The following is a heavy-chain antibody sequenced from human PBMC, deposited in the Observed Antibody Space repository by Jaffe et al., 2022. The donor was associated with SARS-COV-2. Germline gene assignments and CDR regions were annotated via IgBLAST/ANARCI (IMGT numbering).Heavy chain of an antibody. D-gene: IGHD6-13*01. CDR1: GGSISSSSYY. J-gene: IGHJ5*02. V-gene: IGHV4-39*01. CDR2: IYYSGST. Sequence: QLQLQESGPGLVKPSETLSLTCTVSGGSISSSSYYWGWIRQPPGKGLEWIGSIYYSGSTYYNPSLKSRVTISVDTSKNQFSLKLSSVTAADTAVYYCARRATGSSWYYWFDPWGQGTLVTVSS. CDR3: ARRATGSSWYYWFDP.